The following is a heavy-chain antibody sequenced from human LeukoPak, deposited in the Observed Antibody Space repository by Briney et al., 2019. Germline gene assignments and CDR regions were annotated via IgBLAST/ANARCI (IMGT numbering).Heavy chain of an antibody. CDR3: ARDRGEVTAARRLDY. CDR1: GVTLSNYA. D-gene: IGHD6-6*01. V-gene: IGHV3-33*08. Sequence: GGSLRLSCVASGVTLSNYAMSWARQAPGKGLEWVAIIWYDGSNQYYADSVKGRFTISRDNSKNTLYLQMNSLRAEDTAVYYCARDRGEVTAARRLDYWGQGTLVTVSS. J-gene: IGHJ4*02. CDR2: IWYDGSNQ.